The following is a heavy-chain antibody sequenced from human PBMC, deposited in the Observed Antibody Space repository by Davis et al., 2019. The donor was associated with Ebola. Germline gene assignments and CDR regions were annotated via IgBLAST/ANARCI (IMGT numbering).Heavy chain of an antibody. V-gene: IGHV1-58*01. CDR2: IVVGSGNT. Sequence: AASVKVSSKASGFIFTSSAVQWVRQARGQRLEWIGWIVVGSGNTNYAQKFQGRVSITRDMSTSTSYLDLSNLRSEDTAVYYCAASAGTVGKFDYWGQGTLVTVSS. CDR3: AASAGTVGKFDY. CDR1: GFIFTSSA. D-gene: IGHD1-14*01. J-gene: IGHJ4*01.